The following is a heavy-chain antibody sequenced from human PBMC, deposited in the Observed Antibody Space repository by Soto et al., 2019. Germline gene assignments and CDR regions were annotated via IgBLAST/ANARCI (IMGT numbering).Heavy chain of an antibody. CDR2: ILNDGTTT. Sequence: GGSLRLCCAASGVTVCSQWLHWVRQAPGKGLMWISRILNDGTTTNYADSVKGRFTVSRDNAKKTMSLQMNNLRAEDTAVYYCATWRGGYTYGLDHWGQGTPVTVSS. J-gene: IGHJ4*02. D-gene: IGHD5-18*01. V-gene: IGHV3-74*01. CDR1: GVTVCSQW. CDR3: ATWRGGYTYGLDH.